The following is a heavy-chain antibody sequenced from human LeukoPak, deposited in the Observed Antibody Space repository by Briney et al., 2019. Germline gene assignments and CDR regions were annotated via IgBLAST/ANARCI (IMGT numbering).Heavy chain of an antibody. J-gene: IGHJ4*02. V-gene: IGHV4-30-4*01. CDR3: ARQSDTNGPGS. Sequence: SQTLSLTCTVSGGSISSGDYYWSWIRQPPGKGLEWIGYIYYSGSTYCNPSLKSRVTISVDKSKNQFSLKLNSVPAADTAVYYCARQSDTNGPGSWGQGTLVTVSS. CDR1: GGSISSGDYY. CDR2: IYYSGST. D-gene: IGHD2-8*01.